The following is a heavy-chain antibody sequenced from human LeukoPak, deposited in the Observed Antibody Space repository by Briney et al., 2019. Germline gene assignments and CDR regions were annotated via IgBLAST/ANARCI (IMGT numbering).Heavy chain of an antibody. CDR2: IYYSGST. V-gene: IGHV4-59*01. CDR3: ARVSGYDWESFYDY. Sequence: SETLSLTCTVSGGSISSYYWSWIRQPPGKGLEWIGYIYYSGSTNYNPSLKSRVTISVDTSKNQFSLKLNPVTAADTAVYYCARVSGYDWESFYDYWGQGTLVTVSS. J-gene: IGHJ4*02. CDR1: GGSISSYY. D-gene: IGHD5-12*01.